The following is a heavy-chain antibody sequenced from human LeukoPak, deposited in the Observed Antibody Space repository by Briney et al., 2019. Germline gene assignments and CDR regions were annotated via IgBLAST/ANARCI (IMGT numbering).Heavy chain of an antibody. Sequence: GGSLRLSCAASGFTFSSYWMHWVRQDPGKGLVWVSRINGDGSDTKYADSVKGRFTISRDNAKNTLYLQVNSLRAGDTAVYYCTRGYGTRGRDFSVGFDYWGQGTQVTASS. J-gene: IGHJ4*02. D-gene: IGHD3-16*01. CDR3: TRGYGTRGRDFSVGFDY. V-gene: IGHV3-74*01. CDR1: GFTFSSYW. CDR2: INGDGSDT.